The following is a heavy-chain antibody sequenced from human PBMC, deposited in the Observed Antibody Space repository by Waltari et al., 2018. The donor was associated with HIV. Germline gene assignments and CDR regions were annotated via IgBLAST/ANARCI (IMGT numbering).Heavy chain of an antibody. J-gene: IGHJ4*02. D-gene: IGHD3-22*01. V-gene: IGHV4-4*07. CDR2: IYTSGST. CDR1: VGYISSYY. Sequence: QVQLQESGPGLVKPSATLYLTCTVSVGYISSYYWRWIRQPAGKGLEWIGRIYTSGSTNYHPSLKSRVTMSVDTSKNQFSLKLSSVTAADTAVYYCASGDSSGYVDYWGQGTLVTVSS. CDR3: ASGDSSGYVDY.